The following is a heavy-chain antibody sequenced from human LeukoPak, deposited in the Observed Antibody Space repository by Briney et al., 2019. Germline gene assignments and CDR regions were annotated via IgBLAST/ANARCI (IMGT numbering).Heavy chain of an antibody. V-gene: IGHV1-46*01. CDR2: IYPRDGST. Sequence: ASVKVSCKASGYTFTSNYIHWVRQAPGQGLEWMGMIYPRDGSTSYAQKFQGRVTVARDTSTSTVHMELSGLRSEDTAVYYCAREEGEYYDSSGYLGYWGQGTLVTVSS. CDR1: GYTFTSNY. CDR3: AREEGEYYDSSGYLGY. J-gene: IGHJ4*02. D-gene: IGHD3-22*01.